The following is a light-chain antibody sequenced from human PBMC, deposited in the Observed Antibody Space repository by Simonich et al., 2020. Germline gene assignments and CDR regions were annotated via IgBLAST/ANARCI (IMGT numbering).Light chain of an antibody. CDR1: SSNIGAGYD. CDR2: GNS. J-gene: IGLJ3*02. V-gene: IGLV1-40*01. Sequence: QSVLTQPPSVSGAPGQRVTISCTGSSSNIGAGYDVHWYQQIPGTAPKLLIYGNSNRPSGVPDRFSGSKAGPSASLAITGLQAEDEADYYCQSYDSSLSGWVFGGGTKLTVL. CDR3: QSYDSSLSGWV.